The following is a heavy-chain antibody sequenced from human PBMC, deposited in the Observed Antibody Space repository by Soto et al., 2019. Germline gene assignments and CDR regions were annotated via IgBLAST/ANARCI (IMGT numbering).Heavy chain of an antibody. V-gene: IGHV4-59*01. CDR3: AREGGGYRFDY. CDR2: IFYSGHI. CDR1: GTSFTTYY. D-gene: IGHD3-16*02. Sequence: QVQLQESGPGLVKPSETLSLTCTVSGTSFTTYYWSWIRHRPGKGLGWIGYIFYSGHIKYNPSHKSRVAMSVDTSKNQSSLERSSVTAPDTAVYYWAREGGGYRFDYWGQGTLVTVSS. J-gene: IGHJ4*02.